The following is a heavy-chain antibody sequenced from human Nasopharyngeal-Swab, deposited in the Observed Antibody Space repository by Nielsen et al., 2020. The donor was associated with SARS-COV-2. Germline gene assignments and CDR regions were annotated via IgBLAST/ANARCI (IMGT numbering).Heavy chain of an antibody. D-gene: IGHD6-13*01. Sequence: WIRQPPGKGLEWVSYISSSGSTIYYADSVKDRFTISRDNAKNSLYLQMNSLRAEDTAVYYCARIAAAELELLDYWGQGTLVTVSS. J-gene: IGHJ4*02. CDR3: ARIAAAELELLDY. V-gene: IGHV3-11*01. CDR2: ISSSGSTI.